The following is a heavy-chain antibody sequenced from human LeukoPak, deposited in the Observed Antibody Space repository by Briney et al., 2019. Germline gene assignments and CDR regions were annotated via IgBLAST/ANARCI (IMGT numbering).Heavy chain of an antibody. J-gene: IGHJ4*02. CDR3: ARQRGSGTYSAYYFDY. CDR2: MYHSGGT. Sequence: SETLSLTCAVSGYSISSGYYWGWIRQPPGKGLEWIGSMYHSGGTYYNPSHKSRITISVDTSKNQFSLKLTSVTAADTAVYYCARQRGSGTYSAYYFDYWGQGTLVTVSS. CDR1: GYSISSGYY. V-gene: IGHV4-38-2*01. D-gene: IGHD3-10*01.